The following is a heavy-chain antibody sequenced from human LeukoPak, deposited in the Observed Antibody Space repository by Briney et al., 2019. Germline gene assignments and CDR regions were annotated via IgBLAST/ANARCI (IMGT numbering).Heavy chain of an antibody. Sequence: PSETLSLTCTVSGGSINSGSYYWGWIRQPPGKGLEWIGSIYYIGSTYYNSSLNSRVTISVDTSKNQFSLKLSSVTAADTAMYYCARLLYNWNGADYWGQGTLVTVSS. CDR3: ARLLYNWNGADY. CDR2: IYYIGST. D-gene: IGHD1-20*01. J-gene: IGHJ4*02. CDR1: GGSINSGSYY. V-gene: IGHV4-39*01.